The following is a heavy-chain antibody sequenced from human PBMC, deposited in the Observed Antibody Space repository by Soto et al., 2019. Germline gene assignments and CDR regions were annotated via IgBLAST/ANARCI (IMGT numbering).Heavy chain of an antibody. CDR1: GFTFSTYE. Sequence: EVQLVESGGGLVQPGGSLRLSCAASGFTFSTYEMNWVRQAPRKGLEWVSYITSSGSTIYYADSVKGRFTISRDNAKNTRYLQMNSLRAEDTAIYYCASVPSSSGWYYFDYWGQGTLVTVSS. D-gene: IGHD6-19*01. J-gene: IGHJ4*02. CDR3: ASVPSSSGWYYFDY. V-gene: IGHV3-48*03. CDR2: ITSSGSTI.